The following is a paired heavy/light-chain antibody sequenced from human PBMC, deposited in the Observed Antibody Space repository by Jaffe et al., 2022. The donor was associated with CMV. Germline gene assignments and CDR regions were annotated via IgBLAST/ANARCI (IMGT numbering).Light chain of an antibody. J-gene: IGLJ2*01. Sequence: QSALTQPASVSGSPGQSITISCTGTTSDVGGYDYVSWYQQHPGKAPKLMIYDVSNRPSGVSNRFSGSKSGNTASLTISGLQAEDEGDYYCSSYTSTSTPVVFGGGTKLTVL. CDR2: DVS. CDR1: TSDVGGYDY. V-gene: IGLV2-14*03. CDR3: SSYTSTSTPVV.
Heavy chain of an antibody. CDR1: GDSISPQY. CDR2: IYPSGST. Sequence: QVQLQESGPGLVKPSETLSLTCTVSGDSISPQYWSWIRQPAGKGLEWIGRIYPSGSTNYNPSLKSRVIMSVDKSRKQFFQFSLKLSSVTAADTAVYYCARGGYSWNYWGQGILVNVSS. V-gene: IGHV4-4*07. CDR3: ARGGYSWNY. D-gene: IGHD1-1*01. J-gene: IGHJ4*02.